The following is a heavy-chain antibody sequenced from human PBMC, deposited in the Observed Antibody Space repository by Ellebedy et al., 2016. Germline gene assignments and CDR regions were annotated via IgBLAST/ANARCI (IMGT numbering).Heavy chain of an antibody. V-gene: IGHV1-2*02. CDR2: INPNSGGT. Sequence: ASVKVSXKASGYTFTSYAMHWVRQAPGQGLEWMGWINPNSGGTNYAQKFQGRVTMTRDTSISTAYMELSRLRSDDTAVYYCARARPIRRDGYNLELWGQGTMVTVSS. J-gene: IGHJ3*01. CDR3: ARARPIRRDGYNLEL. CDR1: GYTFTSYA. D-gene: IGHD5-24*01.